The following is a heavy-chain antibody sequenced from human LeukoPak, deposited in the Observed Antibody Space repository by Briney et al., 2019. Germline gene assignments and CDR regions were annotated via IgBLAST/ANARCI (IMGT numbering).Heavy chain of an antibody. J-gene: IGHJ6*02. Sequence: SQTLSLTCAISGDSVSSISVAWNWIRQSPSRGLEWLGRTYYRSKWYYEYAVSVKGRININPDPSKSQFSLQLNSVTPEDTAVYYCALARSEYHYGMDVWGQGTTVTVSS. CDR2: TYYRSKWYY. CDR3: ALARSEYHYGMDV. V-gene: IGHV6-1*01. CDR1: GDSVSSISVA.